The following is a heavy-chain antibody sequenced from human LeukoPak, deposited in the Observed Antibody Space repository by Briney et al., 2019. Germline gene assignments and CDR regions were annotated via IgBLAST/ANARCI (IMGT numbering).Heavy chain of an antibody. Sequence: SETLSLTCAVYGGSFSGYYWSWIRQPPGKGLEWIGEINHSGSTNYNPSLKSRVTISVDTSKNQFSLKLSSVTAADTAVYYCRGSYYSSFDYWGQGTLVTVSS. J-gene: IGHJ4*02. V-gene: IGHV4-34*01. CDR2: INHSGST. CDR1: GGSFSGYY. CDR3: RGSYYSSFDY. D-gene: IGHD1-26*01.